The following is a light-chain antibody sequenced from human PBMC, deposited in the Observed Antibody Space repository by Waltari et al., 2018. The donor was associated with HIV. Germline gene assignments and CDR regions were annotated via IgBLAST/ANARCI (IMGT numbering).Light chain of an antibody. CDR1: SSTIERHY. J-gene: IGLJ3*02. V-gene: IGLV1-47*01. CDR2: MDN. Sequence: QSELTQSPSASWTPGQRIPISCSGSSSTIERHYLSWYKQFPGSTPEVLIYMDNERPSGVPVRISGSKSGTSASLLISGRRSDDEADYDCAVWDESLDGWLFGGGTKLTVL. CDR3: AVWDESLDGWL.